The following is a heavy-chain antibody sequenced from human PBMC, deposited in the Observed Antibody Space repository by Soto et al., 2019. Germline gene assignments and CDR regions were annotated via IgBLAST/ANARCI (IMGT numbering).Heavy chain of an antibody. Sequence: EVQLLESGGGLVQPGGSLRLSCAASGFTFSSYAMSWVRQAPGKGLEWVSAISGSGGSTYYADSVKGRFTISRDNSKNKLYLQMNSLRAEDTAVYYCAKVTVGAKLGALHYYFDYWGQGTLVTVSS. CDR1: GFTFSSYA. V-gene: IGHV3-23*01. CDR3: AKVTVGAKLGALHYYFDY. J-gene: IGHJ4*02. D-gene: IGHD1-26*01. CDR2: ISGSGGST.